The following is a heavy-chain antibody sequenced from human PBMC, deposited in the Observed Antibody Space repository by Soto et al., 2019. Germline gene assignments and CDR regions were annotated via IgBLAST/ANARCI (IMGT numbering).Heavy chain of an antibody. CDR2: FNPNSGGT. CDR3: ARDSSLWFGELSPYYYYGMDV. V-gene: IGHV1-2*04. D-gene: IGHD3-10*01. J-gene: IGHJ6*02. Sequence: QVQLVQSGAEVKKPGASVKVSCKASGYTFTGYYMHWVRQAPGQGLERMGWFNPNSGGTNYAQKYQGWVTMTRDTSISTAYMELSRLRSDDTAVYYCARDSSLWFGELSPYYYYGMDVWGQGTTVTVSS. CDR1: GYTFTGYY.